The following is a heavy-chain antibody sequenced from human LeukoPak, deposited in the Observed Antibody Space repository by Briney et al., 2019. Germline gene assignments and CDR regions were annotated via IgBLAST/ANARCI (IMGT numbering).Heavy chain of an antibody. J-gene: IGHJ6*02. CDR3: ASGKGGYYYYYGMDV. CDR2: INHSGST. CDR1: AGSFSGYY. V-gene: IGHV4-34*01. Sequence: SETLSLTCAVYAGSFSGYYWSWIRHPPGKGLEWIGEINHSGSTNSNTSLKSRVTISVDTSKNQFSLKLSSVTAADRAVYYCASGKGGYYYYYGMDVWGQGTTVTVSS.